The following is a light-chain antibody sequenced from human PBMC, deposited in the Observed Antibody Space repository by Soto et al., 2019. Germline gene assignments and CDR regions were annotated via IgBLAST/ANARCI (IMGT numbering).Light chain of an antibody. CDR2: GAS. CDR3: QQYNNWPPWT. CDR1: QSVSSN. V-gene: IGKV3-15*01. J-gene: IGKJ1*01. Sequence: EIVMTQSPATLSVSPVERATLSCIASQSVSSNLAWYQQKPGQAPRLLIYGASTRATGIPARFSGSGSATEFTLTISSLQSEDFAVYYCQQYNNWPPWTFGQGTKVDIK.